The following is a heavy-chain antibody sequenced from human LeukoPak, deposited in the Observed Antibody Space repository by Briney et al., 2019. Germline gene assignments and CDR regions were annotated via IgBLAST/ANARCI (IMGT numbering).Heavy chain of an antibody. V-gene: IGHV1-69*05. CDR1: GGTFSSYA. CDR2: IIPIFGTA. J-gene: IGHJ3*02. CDR3: ARGGGAYCGGDCYNQGDAFDI. Sequence: SVKVSCKASGGTFSSYAISWVRQAPGQGLEWMGGIIPIFGTANYAQKFQGRVTITTDESPSTAYMELSSLRSEDTAVYYCARGGGAYCGGDCYNQGDAFDIWGQGTMVTVSS. D-gene: IGHD2-21*02.